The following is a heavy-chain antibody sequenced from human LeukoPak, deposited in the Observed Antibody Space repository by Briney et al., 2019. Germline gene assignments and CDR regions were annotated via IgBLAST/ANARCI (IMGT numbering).Heavy chain of an antibody. CDR3: AKGDFWTGVGEFFHP. J-gene: IGHJ1*01. Sequence: PGGSLRLSCAASGFTVSSNYMSWVRQAPGKGLEWVSVIYSCGSTYYADSVKGRFTISRDNSKDNLYLQMNSLRVEDTAVYYCAKGDFWTGVGEFFHPWGQGTLVTVSS. D-gene: IGHD3/OR15-3a*01. V-gene: IGHV3-66*03. CDR1: GFTVSSNY. CDR2: IYSCGST.